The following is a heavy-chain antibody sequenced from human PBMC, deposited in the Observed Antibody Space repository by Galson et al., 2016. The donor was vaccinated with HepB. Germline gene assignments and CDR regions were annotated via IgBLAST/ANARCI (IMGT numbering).Heavy chain of an antibody. J-gene: IGHJ5*02. D-gene: IGHD2-15*01. V-gene: IGHV1-18*01. CDR3: ARGHCSGGSCYRNWFDP. Sequence: SVKVSCKASGYTFTSYGISWVRQAPGQGLEWMGWISGDNGNTNYAQKLQGRVTMTKDTSTSTAYMELRSMRSDDTAVYYCARGHCSGGSCYRNWFDPWGRGTLVTVSS. CDR2: ISGDNGNT. CDR1: GYTFTSYG.